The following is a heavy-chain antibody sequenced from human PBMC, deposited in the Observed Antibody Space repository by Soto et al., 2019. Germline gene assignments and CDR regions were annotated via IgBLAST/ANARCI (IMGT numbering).Heavy chain of an antibody. Sequence: QVQLVESGGGVVQPGRSLRLSCAASGFTFSSYGMHWVRQAPGKGLEWVAVISYDGSNKYYADSVKGRFTISRDNSKNTLYLELNGLRAEDTEGYYCAKSGLYARLDYCYGKDVWGQGTTVT. V-gene: IGHV3-30*18. CDR2: ISYDGSNK. J-gene: IGHJ6*02. CDR1: GFTFSSYG. D-gene: IGHD1-26*01. CDR3: AKSGLYARLDYCYGKDV.